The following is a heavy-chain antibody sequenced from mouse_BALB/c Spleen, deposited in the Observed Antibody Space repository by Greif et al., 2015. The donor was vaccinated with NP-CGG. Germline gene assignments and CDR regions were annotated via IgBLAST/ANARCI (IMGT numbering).Heavy chain of an antibody. J-gene: IGHJ4*01. D-gene: IGHD4-1*01. Sequence: VQLQQSGAELVKPGASVKLSCTASGFNIKDTYMHWVKQRPEQGLEWIGRIDPANGNTKYDPKFQGKATITADTSSNTAYLQLSSLTSEDTAVYYCANWDYYAMDYWGQGTSVTVSS. CDR2: IDPANGNT. V-gene: IGHV14-3*02. CDR1: GFNIKDTY. CDR3: ANWDYYAMDY.